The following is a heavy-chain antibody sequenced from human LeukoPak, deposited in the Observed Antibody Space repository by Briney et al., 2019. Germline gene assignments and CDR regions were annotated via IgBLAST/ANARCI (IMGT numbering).Heavy chain of an antibody. D-gene: IGHD3-3*02. V-gene: IGHV3-66*01. CDR3: ARAPFDYYGMDV. CDR2: IYSGGST. J-gene: IGHJ6*02. CDR1: GFTFSSYA. Sequence: GGSLRLSCAASGFTFSSYAMSWVRQAPGKGLEWVSVIYSGGSTYYADSVKGRFTISRDNSKNTLYLQMNSLRAEDTAVYYCARAPFDYYGMDVWGQGTTVTVSS.